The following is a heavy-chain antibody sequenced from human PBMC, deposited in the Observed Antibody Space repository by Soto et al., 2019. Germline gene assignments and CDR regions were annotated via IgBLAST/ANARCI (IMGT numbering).Heavy chain of an antibody. Sequence: EVQLLESGGGLVQPGGSLSLSCAASGFTFSSYAMTWVRQAPGKGLEWVSGISGSGGNTYYAESVKGRFTISRDNSKNSLYLQLNSLRAEDTAVYYCAKGGGKQQLTPKDYWGQGTLVTVSS. D-gene: IGHD6-13*01. CDR3: AKGGGKQQLTPKDY. CDR2: ISGSGGNT. CDR1: GFTFSSYA. V-gene: IGHV3-23*01. J-gene: IGHJ4*02.